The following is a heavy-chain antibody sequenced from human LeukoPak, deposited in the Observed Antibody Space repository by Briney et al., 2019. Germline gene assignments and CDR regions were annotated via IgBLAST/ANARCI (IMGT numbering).Heavy chain of an antibody. V-gene: IGHV3-21*01. Sequence: GGSLRLSCAASGFAFNSYSMNWVRQAPGKGLEWVASITTSSTYMHYADSVKGRFTISRDNAKNSLYLQMNSLRADDTAVYFCARHRYYFDHWGQGTLVTVSS. CDR2: ITTSSTYM. J-gene: IGHJ4*02. CDR3: ARHRYYFDH. CDR1: GFAFNSYS.